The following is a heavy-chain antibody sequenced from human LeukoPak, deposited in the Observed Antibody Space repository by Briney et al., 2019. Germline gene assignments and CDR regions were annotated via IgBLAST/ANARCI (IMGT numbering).Heavy chain of an antibody. CDR2: ISAYNGNT. CDR3: ARFSAATPGGYMDV. D-gene: IGHD1-26*01. J-gene: IGHJ6*03. CDR1: GYTFSNYD. Sequence: VASVKVSCTASGYTFSNYDISWVRQAPGQGLEWMGWISAYNGNTNYAQKLQGRVTMTTDTSTSTAYMELRSLRSDDTAVYYCARFSAATPGGYMDVWGKGTTVTVSS. V-gene: IGHV1-18*01.